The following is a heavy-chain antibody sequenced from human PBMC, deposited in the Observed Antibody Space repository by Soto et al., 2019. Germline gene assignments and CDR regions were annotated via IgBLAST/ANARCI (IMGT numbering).Heavy chain of an antibody. D-gene: IGHD1-26*01. CDR2: IIPIFGTA. V-gene: IGHV1-69*01. CDR1: GGTFSSYA. Sequence: QVQLVQSGAEVKKPGSSVKVSCKASGGTFSSYAISWVRQAPGQGLEWMGGIIPIFGTANYAQKFQGRVTITADESTSTAYMELSSLRSEDTAVYYCARDLIVGATTDDYYGMDVWGQGTTVTVSS. J-gene: IGHJ6*02. CDR3: ARDLIVGATTDDYYGMDV.